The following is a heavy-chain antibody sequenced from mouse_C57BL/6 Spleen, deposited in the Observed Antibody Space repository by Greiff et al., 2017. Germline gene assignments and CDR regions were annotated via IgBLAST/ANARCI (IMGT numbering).Heavy chain of an antibody. CDR2: ISSGSSTF. J-gene: IGHJ1*03. CDR1: GFTFSDYG. CDR3: ANGKGYFDV. Sequence: EVKLVESGGGLVKPGGSLKLSCAASGFTFSDYGMHWVRQAPEKGLEWVAYISSGSSTFYYADTVKGRFTISRDNAKNTLFLQMTSLRSEDTAMYYCANGKGYFDVWGTGTTVTVSS. V-gene: IGHV5-17*01. D-gene: IGHD2-1*01.